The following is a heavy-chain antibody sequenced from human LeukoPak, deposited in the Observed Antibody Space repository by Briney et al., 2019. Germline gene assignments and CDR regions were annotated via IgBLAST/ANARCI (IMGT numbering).Heavy chain of an antibody. D-gene: IGHD3-3*01. V-gene: IGHV4-30-2*01. CDR2: IYHSGST. CDR1: VGSIRSSSYY. Sequence: SETLSLTCTVSVGSIRSSSYYWSWIRQPPGKGLEWIGYIYHSGSTYYNPSLKSRVTISVDRSKNQFSLKLSSVTAADTAVYYCASPITIFGVVTHDAFDVWGQGTMVTVSS. CDR3: ASPITIFGVVTHDAFDV. J-gene: IGHJ3*01.